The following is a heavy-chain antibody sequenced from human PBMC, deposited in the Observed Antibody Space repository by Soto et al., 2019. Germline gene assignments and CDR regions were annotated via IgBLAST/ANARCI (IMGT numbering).Heavy chain of an antibody. J-gene: IGHJ4*02. CDR1: GFTFSSYA. V-gene: IGHV3-23*01. Sequence: EVQLLESGGGLVQPGGSLRLSCAASGFTFSSYAMSWVRQAPGKGLEWVSAISGSGGSTYYADSVKGRFTISRDNSKNTLYLQMNSLGAEDTAVYYCAKVQQDYYDSSGYYAYWGQGTLVTVSS. CDR3: AKVQQDYYDSSGYYAY. CDR2: ISGSGGST. D-gene: IGHD3-22*01.